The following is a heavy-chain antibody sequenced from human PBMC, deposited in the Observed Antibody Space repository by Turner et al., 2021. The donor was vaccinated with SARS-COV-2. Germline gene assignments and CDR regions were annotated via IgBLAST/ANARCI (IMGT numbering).Heavy chain of an antibody. CDR3: ARDTGDFDL. J-gene: IGHJ2*01. CDR1: GFTLSNYW. V-gene: IGHV3-7*01. CDR2: IRQDGSEK. Sequence: EVQLVETGGDLVQPGGSLRLSCAASGFTLSNYWMSWVRQAPGKGLEWVANIRQDGSEKEYVDSVKGRFTISRDNSKNTLYLQMNSLRAEDTAVYYCARDTGDFDLWGRGTLVTVSS. D-gene: IGHD3-10*01.